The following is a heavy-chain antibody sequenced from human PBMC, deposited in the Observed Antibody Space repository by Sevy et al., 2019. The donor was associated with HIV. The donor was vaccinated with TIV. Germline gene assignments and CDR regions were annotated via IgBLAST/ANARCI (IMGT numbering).Heavy chain of an antibody. CDR3: AKQLGQQGQTDAFDI. CDR1: GFTFSSYA. CDR2: ISGSGGST. J-gene: IGHJ3*02. Sequence: GGSLRLSCAASGFTFSSYAMSWVRQAPGKGLEWVSAISGSGGSTYYADSVKGRFTISRDNSKNTLYLQVNSLRAEDKAVYYCAKQLGQQGQTDAFDIWGQGTMVTVSS. D-gene: IGHD6-13*01. V-gene: IGHV3-23*01.